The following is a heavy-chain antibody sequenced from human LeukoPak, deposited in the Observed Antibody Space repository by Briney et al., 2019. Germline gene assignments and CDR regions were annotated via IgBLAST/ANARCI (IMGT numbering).Heavy chain of an antibody. J-gene: IGHJ4*02. Sequence: SETLSLTCTVSGGSISSSNYYWAWIRQPPGKGLEWIGNIYYSGSTYYNPSLKSRVTISVDTSNNQFSLKLSSVTAADTAVYYCATTTIRLGYWGQGTLVTVSS. V-gene: IGHV4-39*07. CDR2: IYYSGST. CDR3: ATTTIRLGY. CDR1: GGSISSSNYY. D-gene: IGHD1-26*01.